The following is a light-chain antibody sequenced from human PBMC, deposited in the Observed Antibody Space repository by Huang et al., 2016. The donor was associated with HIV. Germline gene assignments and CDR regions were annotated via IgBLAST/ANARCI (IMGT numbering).Light chain of an antibody. Sequence: EIVLTQSPGTLSLSPGERATLSCRASQSVGSSYLAWYQQKPGQAPRLLIYDASSRATGIPDRFSGSGSGTDFTLTISRLEPEDFAVYYCQQYGSSVTFGQGTRLEIK. J-gene: IGKJ5*01. CDR3: QQYGSSVT. CDR2: DAS. V-gene: IGKV3-20*01. CDR1: QSVGSSY.